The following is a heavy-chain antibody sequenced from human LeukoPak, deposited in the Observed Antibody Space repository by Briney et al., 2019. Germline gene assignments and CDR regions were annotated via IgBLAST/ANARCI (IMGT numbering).Heavy chain of an antibody. CDR2: IDPSSGGT. D-gene: IGHD1-14*01. CDR3: ARERYNTGFDP. V-gene: IGHV1-2*06. J-gene: IGHJ5*02. Sequence: GASVKVSCKASGYTFNNHYMYWVRQAPGQGLEWMGRIDPSSGGTNYAQKFQGRVTMTRDTSISTAYMELSRLRSDDTAVYYCARERYNTGFDPWGQGALVTVSS. CDR1: GYTFNNHY.